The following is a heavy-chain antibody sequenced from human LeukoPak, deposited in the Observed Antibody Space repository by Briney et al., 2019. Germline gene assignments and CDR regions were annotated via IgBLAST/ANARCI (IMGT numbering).Heavy chain of an antibody. CDR1: GFSFSTYA. V-gene: IGHV3-23*01. D-gene: IGHD5-18*01. J-gene: IGHJ4*02. Sequence: GGSLRLSCAASGFSFSTYAMSWVRQIPGKGLEWVSAISGSDPGTYYADSVKGRFTISRDNSKNTLYLQMNSLRAEDTAVYYCARGQVRGRDTAMVEYWGQGTLVTVSS. CDR2: ISGSDPGT. CDR3: ARGQVRGRDTAMVEY.